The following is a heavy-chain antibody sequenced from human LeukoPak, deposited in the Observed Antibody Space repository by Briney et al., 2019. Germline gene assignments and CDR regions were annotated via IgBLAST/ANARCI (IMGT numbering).Heavy chain of an antibody. D-gene: IGHD6-13*01. V-gene: IGHV4-61*02. CDR3: ARHGIVDSSRKYHFDY. CDR2: IYASGST. J-gene: IGHJ4*02. Sequence: SETLSLTCTVSGGSISNLNYYWSWIRQPAGKGLEWIGRIYASGSTNYNPSLKSRVTISLDTSKSQFSLELSSVTAADTAVYYCARHGIVDSSRKYHFDYWGQGTLVTVSS. CDR1: GGSISNLNYY.